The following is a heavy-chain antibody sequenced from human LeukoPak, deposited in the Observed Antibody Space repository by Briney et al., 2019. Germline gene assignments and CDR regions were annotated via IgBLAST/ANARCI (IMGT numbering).Heavy chain of an antibody. Sequence: GGSLRLSCAASGFTFSSYGMHWVRQAPGKGLEWVAVIWYDGGNKYYTDSVKGRFTISRDNSKSMLYLQLNSLRAEDSAVYRCARAAYDSSGYLTLWGLGTLVTVSS. CDR1: GFTFSSYG. CDR3: ARAAYDSSGYLTL. V-gene: IGHV3-33*01. CDR2: IWYDGGNK. D-gene: IGHD3-22*01. J-gene: IGHJ4*02.